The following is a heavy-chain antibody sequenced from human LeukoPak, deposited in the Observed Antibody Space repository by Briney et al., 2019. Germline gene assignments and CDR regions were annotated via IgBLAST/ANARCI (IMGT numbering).Heavy chain of an antibody. D-gene: IGHD3-22*01. CDR3: ARGYYYDSSGVDY. CDR1: GGAISNYY. V-gene: IGHV4-59*05. Sequence: SETLSLTCSVSGGAISNYYWSWIRQPAGKGLEWIGSIYYSGSTYYNPSLKSRVTISVDTSKNQFSLKLSSVTAADTAVYYCARGYYYDSSGVDYWGQGTLVTVSS. J-gene: IGHJ4*02. CDR2: IYYSGST.